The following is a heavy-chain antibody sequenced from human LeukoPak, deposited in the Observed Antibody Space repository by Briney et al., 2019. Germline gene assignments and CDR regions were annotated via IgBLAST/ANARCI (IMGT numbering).Heavy chain of an antibody. J-gene: IGHJ4*02. V-gene: IGHV3-48*04. Sequence: GGSLRLSCAASGFTFSSYSMNWVRQAPGKGLEWVSYISSSSSTIYYADSVKGRFTISRDNAKNSLYLQMNSLRAEDTAVYYCARVSRGKWELLGAHDYWGQGTLVTVSS. CDR3: ARVSRGKWELLGAHDY. D-gene: IGHD1-26*01. CDR1: GFTFSSYS. CDR2: ISSSSSTI.